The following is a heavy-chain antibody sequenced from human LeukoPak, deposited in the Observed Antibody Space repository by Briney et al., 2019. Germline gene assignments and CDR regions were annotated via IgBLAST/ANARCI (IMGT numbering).Heavy chain of an antibody. J-gene: IGHJ4*02. CDR2: IYTSGST. CDR3: ARERSTLVAFDY. CDR1: GGSISSYY. D-gene: IGHD4-23*01. V-gene: IGHV4-4*07. Sequence: SETLSLTCTVSGGSISSYYWSWIRQPAGKGLEWIGRIYTSGSTNYNPSLKSRVTMSLDTSKNQFSLNLSSVTAADTAVYYCARERSTLVAFDYWGQGTLVTVSS.